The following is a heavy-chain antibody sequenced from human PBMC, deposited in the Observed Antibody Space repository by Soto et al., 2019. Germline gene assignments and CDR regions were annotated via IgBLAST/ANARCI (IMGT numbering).Heavy chain of an antibody. CDR1: GGSISRGGYY. CDR3: ARVREGSYWFDP. Sequence: QVQLQESGPGLVKPSQTLSLTCTVSGGSISRGGYYWSWIRQHPGKGLEWIGYIYYSGSTYYNPSLKSRVTISLDTSKNQFSLKLSSVTAADTAVYYCARVREGSYWFDPWGQGTLVTVSS. CDR2: IYYSGST. D-gene: IGHD2-15*01. J-gene: IGHJ5*02. V-gene: IGHV4-31*03.